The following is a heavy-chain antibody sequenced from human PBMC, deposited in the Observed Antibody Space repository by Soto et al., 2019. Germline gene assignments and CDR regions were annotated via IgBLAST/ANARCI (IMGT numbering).Heavy chain of an antibody. Sequence: GGSLRLSCAASGFTFSSYSMNWVRQAPGKGPEWVSSISSSSSYIYYADSVKGRFTISRDNAKNSLYLQMNSLRAEDTAVYYCARDMGGDFWSGYYYGMDVWGQGTTVTVSS. D-gene: IGHD3-3*01. J-gene: IGHJ6*02. V-gene: IGHV3-21*01. CDR1: GFTFSSYS. CDR3: ARDMGGDFWSGYYYGMDV. CDR2: ISSSSSYI.